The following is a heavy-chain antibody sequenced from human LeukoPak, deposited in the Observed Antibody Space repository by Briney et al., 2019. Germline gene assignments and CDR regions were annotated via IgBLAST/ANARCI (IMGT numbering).Heavy chain of an antibody. Sequence: ASVKVSCKASGYTFTSYAMHWVRQAPGQRLEWMGWINAGNGNTKYSQKFQGRVTITADTSTDTAYMELSSLRSEDTAVYYCATEGYYYDSSGYFRDAFDIWGQGTMVTVSS. D-gene: IGHD3-22*01. CDR3: ATEGYYYDSSGYFRDAFDI. CDR2: INAGNGNT. V-gene: IGHV1-3*01. CDR1: GYTFTSYA. J-gene: IGHJ3*02.